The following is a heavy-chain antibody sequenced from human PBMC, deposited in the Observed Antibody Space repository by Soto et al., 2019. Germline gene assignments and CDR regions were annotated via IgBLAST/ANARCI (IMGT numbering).Heavy chain of an antibody. CDR2: IYHSGAT. CDR1: GDSISSSNW. CDR3: ARDLGTGTDY. V-gene: IGHV4-4*02. J-gene: IGHJ4*02. Sequence: SETLSLTCAVSGDSISSSNWRSWVRQAPGKGLEWIGEIYHSGATTYNPSLKSRATISVDPSNNHFSLKMTSVTAADTAVYFCARDLGTGTDYWGRGTLVTVSS.